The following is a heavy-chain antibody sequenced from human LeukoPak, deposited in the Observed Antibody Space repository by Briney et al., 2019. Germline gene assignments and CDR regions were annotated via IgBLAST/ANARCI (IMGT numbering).Heavy chain of an antibody. CDR3: ARVVGPTMSVSRFDP. Sequence: GGSLRLSCAASGFTFSSYWMSWVRQAPGKGLEWVANIKQDGSEKYYVDSVKGRFTISRDNAKNSLYLQMNSLRAVDTAVYYCARVVGPTMSVSRFDPWGQGTLVTVSS. V-gene: IGHV3-7*04. J-gene: IGHJ5*02. D-gene: IGHD1-26*01. CDR1: GFTFSSYW. CDR2: IKQDGSEK.